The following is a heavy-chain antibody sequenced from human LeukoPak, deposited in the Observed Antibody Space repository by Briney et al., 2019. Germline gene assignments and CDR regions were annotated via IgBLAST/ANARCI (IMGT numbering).Heavy chain of an antibody. Sequence: GGSLRLSCAVSGFTFSSGYMHWVRQPPGKGPVWVSRISSDGSNTIYADSVKGRFTISRDDARNTLYLQMNSLRDADTAVYYCARYTGGGVYWGQETLVTVSS. D-gene: IGHD2-2*02. CDR3: ARYTGGGVY. V-gene: IGHV3-74*01. J-gene: IGHJ4*02. CDR1: GFTFSSGY. CDR2: ISSDGSNT.